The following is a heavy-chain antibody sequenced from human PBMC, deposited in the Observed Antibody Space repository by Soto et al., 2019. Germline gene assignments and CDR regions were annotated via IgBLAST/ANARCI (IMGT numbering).Heavy chain of an antibody. V-gene: IGHV4-30-2*01. D-gene: IGHD6-25*01. CDR2: IYHSGST. Sequence: QLQLQESGSGLVKPSQTLSLTCAVSGGSISSGGSFWSWIRQPPGKGLELIGYIYHSGSTYYNPSLKSRVTISVDRSKNPCSLKLSSVTAADTAVYYCVGGIAARPLGYWGQGTLVTVSS. J-gene: IGHJ4*02. CDR1: GGSISSGGSF. CDR3: VGGIAARPLGY.